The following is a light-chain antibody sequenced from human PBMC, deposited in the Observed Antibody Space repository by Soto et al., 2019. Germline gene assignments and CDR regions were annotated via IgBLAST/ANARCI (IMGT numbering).Light chain of an antibody. J-gene: IGLJ1*01. Sequence: SYELTQPPSVSVAPGQTATVTCGENKIGSKSVHWYQQKPGQAPVLVVYDNSDRPSGIPERFSGSNSGSTATLTISRVEAGDEADYYCQLWDSITDRYVLGNGTKVTVL. CDR3: QLWDSITDRYV. V-gene: IGLV3-21*02. CDR1: KIGSKS. CDR2: DNS.